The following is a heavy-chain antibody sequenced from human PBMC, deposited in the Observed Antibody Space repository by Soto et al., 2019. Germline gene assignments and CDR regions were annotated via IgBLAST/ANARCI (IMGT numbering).Heavy chain of an antibody. CDR3: ARDRSGRHEIADSLDI. D-gene: IGHD3-3*01. CDR1: RFSFSTYA. J-gene: IGHJ3*02. V-gene: IGHV3-30-3*01. Sequence: QVQLVESGGGVVQPGRSLRLSCAASRFSFSTYAIHWVRQAPGKGLEWVAGISYDGGNEYYADSVKGRFTISRDNSKSTLYRKMNSLGPDDTAVYYCARDRSGRHEIADSLDIWGRGTMVTVSS. CDR2: ISYDGGNE.